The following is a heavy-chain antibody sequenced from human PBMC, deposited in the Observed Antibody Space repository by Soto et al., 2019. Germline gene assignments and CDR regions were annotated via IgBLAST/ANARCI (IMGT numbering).Heavy chain of an antibody. D-gene: IGHD2-15*01. J-gene: IGHJ4*02. V-gene: IGHV3-23*01. CDR3: GRPSGRRGYNPVDH. CDR1: GFTFSDYA. Sequence: EVQLLESGGGLVQPGGSLRLSCAASGFTFSDYAMSWVRQAPGKGLQWVAVISGSGDNRFDDDSVMGRFTIYRGNTKNTLFLHMDSLRAEDTAVYYCGRPSGRRGYNPVDHWGKGTLVTVSS. CDR2: ISGSGDNR.